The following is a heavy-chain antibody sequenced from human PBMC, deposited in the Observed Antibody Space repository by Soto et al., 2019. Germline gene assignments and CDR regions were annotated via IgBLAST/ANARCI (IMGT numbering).Heavy chain of an antibody. CDR1: GGSISSYY. D-gene: IGHD6-13*01. CDR3: ARAYSDSWYYFDY. V-gene: IGHV4-59*01. Sequence: PSETLSLTCTVSGGSISSYYWSWIRQPPGKGLEWIGYIYYSGSTDYNPSLKSRLTMSIDTSNNQFSLELGSVTAADTAVYYCARAYSDSWYYFDYWGQGTLVTVS. CDR2: IYYSGST. J-gene: IGHJ4*02.